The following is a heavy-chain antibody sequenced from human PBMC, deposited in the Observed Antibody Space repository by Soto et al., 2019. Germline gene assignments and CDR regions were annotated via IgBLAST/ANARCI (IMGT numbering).Heavy chain of an antibody. J-gene: IGHJ2*01. CDR2: IKSKTDGGTT. V-gene: IGHV3-15*01. D-gene: IGHD2-8*01. CDR3: TTDTGYCTNGVCYWYFDL. CDR1: GFTFSNAW. Sequence: GGSLRLSCAASGFTFSNAWMSWVRQAPGKGLEWVGRIKSKTDGGTTDYAAPVKGRFTISRDDSKNTLYLQMNSLKTEDTAVYYCTTDTGYCTNGVCYWYFDLWGRGTLVTVSS.